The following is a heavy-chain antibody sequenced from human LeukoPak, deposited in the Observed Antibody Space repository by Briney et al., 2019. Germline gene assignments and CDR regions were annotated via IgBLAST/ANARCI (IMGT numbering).Heavy chain of an antibody. CDR2: IYYSGST. CDR1: GGSVSSGSYY. CDR3: ARAGNYDFWSGDYYYYGMDV. J-gene: IGHJ6*02. V-gene: IGHV4-61*01. D-gene: IGHD3-3*01. Sequence: SETLSLTCTVSGGSVSSGSYYWSWIRQPPGKGLEWIGYIYYSGSTNYNPSLKSRVTISVDTSKNQFSLKLSSVTAADTAVYYCARAGNYDFWSGDYYYYGMDVWGQGTTVTVSS.